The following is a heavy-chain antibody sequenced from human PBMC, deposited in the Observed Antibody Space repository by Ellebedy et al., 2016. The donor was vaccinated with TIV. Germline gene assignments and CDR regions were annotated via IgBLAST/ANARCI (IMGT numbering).Heavy chain of an antibody. Sequence: SETLSLTXAVSGGSISSSNWWSWVRQPPGKGLEWIGEIYHSGSTNYNPSLKSRVTISVDKSKNQFSLKLSSVTAADTAVYYCARGTTMVRGYGMDVWGQGTTVTVSS. V-gene: IGHV4-4*02. CDR2: IYHSGST. D-gene: IGHD3-10*01. J-gene: IGHJ6*02. CDR1: GGSISSSNW. CDR3: ARGTTMVRGYGMDV.